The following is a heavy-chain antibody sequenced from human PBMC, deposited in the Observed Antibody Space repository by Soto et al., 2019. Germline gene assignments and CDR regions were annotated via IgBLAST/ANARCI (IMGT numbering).Heavy chain of an antibody. Sequence: SVTLSLTCTVSGGSISSGGYYWSWIRQHPGKGLEWIGYIYYSGSTYYNPSLKSRVTISVDTSKNKFSLKLSSVTAADTAVYYCARERKGXYLEFHWTERVCYTCSYGRDGWGQGTTITVSS. CDR2: IYYSGST. CDR1: GGSISSGGYY. D-gene: IGHD2-8*01. J-gene: IGHJ6*02. CDR3: ARERKGXYLEFHWTERVCYTCSYGRDG. V-gene: IGHV4-31*03.